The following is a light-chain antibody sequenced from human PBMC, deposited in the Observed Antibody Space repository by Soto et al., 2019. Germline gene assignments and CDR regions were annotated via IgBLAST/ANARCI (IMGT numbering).Light chain of an antibody. CDR3: SSYTSSSTLGVV. Sequence: QSALTQPASVSGSPGQSITISCTGTSSDVGGYHYVSWYQQHPGKAPKLMIYEVSHRPSGVSNRFSGSKSGNTASLTISGLQAEDEADYYCSSYTSSSTLGVVFGGGTKLTVL. V-gene: IGLV2-14*01. J-gene: IGLJ2*01. CDR1: SSDVGGYHY. CDR2: EVS.